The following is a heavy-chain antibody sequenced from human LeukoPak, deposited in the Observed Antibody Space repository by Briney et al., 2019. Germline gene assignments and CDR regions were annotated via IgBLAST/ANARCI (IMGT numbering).Heavy chain of an antibody. CDR1: GFTFSSYG. Sequence: PGGSLRLSCAASGFTFSSYGMHWVRQAPGKGLEWVAFIRYDGSNKYYADSVKGRFTISRDNSKNTLYLQMNSLRAEDTAVYYCAKDTHDCSGGSCYFGWYFDYWGQGTLVTVSS. CDR3: AKDTHDCSGGSCYFGWYFDY. V-gene: IGHV3-30*02. D-gene: IGHD2-15*01. CDR2: IRYDGSNK. J-gene: IGHJ4*02.